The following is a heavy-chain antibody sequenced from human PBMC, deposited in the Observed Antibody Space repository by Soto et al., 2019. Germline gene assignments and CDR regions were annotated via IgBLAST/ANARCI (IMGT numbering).Heavy chain of an antibody. J-gene: IGHJ6*02. CDR3: AGGPKVLVVAATGYYYYDCMDV. CDR1: GGTFSSYG. Sequence: VQLVQSGAEVKKPGSSVKVSCKASGGTFSSYGINWVRQAPGHGLEWMGGIIPIFGTTYYAQRFQDRVTITADESTSTAYMELSSLRSEDTAVYYCAGGPKVLVVAATGYYYYDCMDVWGQGTTVTVSS. CDR2: IIPIFGTT. D-gene: IGHD2-15*01. V-gene: IGHV1-69*01.